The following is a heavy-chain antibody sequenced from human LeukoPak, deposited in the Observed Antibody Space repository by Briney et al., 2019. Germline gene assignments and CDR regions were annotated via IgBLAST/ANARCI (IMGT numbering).Heavy chain of an antibody. CDR1: GFTFNKFA. V-gene: IGHV3-23*01. D-gene: IGHD3-22*01. CDR3: AKGSALYYYDSSGGEIDY. Sequence: GGSLRLSCAASGFTFNKFAMSWVRQAPGKGLEWVSGIIENGGETYYADSVRGRFTISRDNSKNTLYLQMNSLRAEDTAVYYCAKGSALYYYDSSGGEIDYWGQGTLVTVSS. J-gene: IGHJ4*02. CDR2: IIENGGET.